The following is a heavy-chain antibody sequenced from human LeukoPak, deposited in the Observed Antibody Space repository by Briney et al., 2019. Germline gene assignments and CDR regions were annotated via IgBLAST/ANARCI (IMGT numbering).Heavy chain of an antibody. CDR1: GFTFSNAW. V-gene: IGHV3-15*01. Sequence: GGSLRLSCAASGFTFSNAWMSWVRQAPGKGLEWVGRIKSKTDGGTTDYAAPVKGRFTISRDDSKNTLYLQMNSLKTEDTAVYYCTTDVELRYFDWLSPSDYWGQGTLVTVSS. J-gene: IGHJ4*02. CDR2: IKSKTDGGTT. CDR3: TTDVELRYFDWLSPSDY. D-gene: IGHD3-9*01.